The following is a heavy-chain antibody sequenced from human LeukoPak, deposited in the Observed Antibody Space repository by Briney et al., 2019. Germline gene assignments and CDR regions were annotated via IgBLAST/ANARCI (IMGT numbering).Heavy chain of an antibody. J-gene: IGHJ6*02. CDR2: IYYSGST. D-gene: IGHD5-18*01. CDR3: ARGRGYSYGFRSDYYYGMDV. CDR1: GGSISSGGYY. Sequence: NPSETLSLTCTVSGGSISSGGYYWSWIRQHPGKGLEWIGYIYYSGSTYYNPSLKSRVTISVDTSKNQFSLKLSSVTAADTAVYCCARGRGYSYGFRSDYYYGMDVWGQGTTVTVSS. V-gene: IGHV4-31*03.